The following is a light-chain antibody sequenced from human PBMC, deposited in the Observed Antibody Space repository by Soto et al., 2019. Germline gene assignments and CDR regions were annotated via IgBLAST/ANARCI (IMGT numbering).Light chain of an antibody. CDR1: SSDVGVYNY. CDR3: SSYTSSSTYV. V-gene: IGLV2-14*03. J-gene: IGLJ1*01. CDR2: EVN. Sequence: QSALTQPASVSGSPGQSITISCTGTSSDVGVYNYVSWYQQHPGKAPKLMIYEVNNRPSGVSNRFSGSKSGYTASLTISGLQAEDEADYYCSSYTSSSTYVFGTGTKVTVL.